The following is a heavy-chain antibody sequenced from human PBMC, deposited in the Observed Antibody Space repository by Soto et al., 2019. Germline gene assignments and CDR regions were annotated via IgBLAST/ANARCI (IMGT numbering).Heavy chain of an antibody. Sequence: QEQVVESGGGVVQPGRSLRLSCAASGFNFRNYDMHWVRQAPGKGLEWVAVISYDGQSQNYADSVKGRFTISRDNSKNTVFLQMNRLSAEDAGLYHCAKALYPSVAISSGDSWGQGTLVTVSS. V-gene: IGHV3-30*18. CDR2: ISYDGQSQ. CDR1: GFNFRNYD. D-gene: IGHD3-22*01. J-gene: IGHJ4*02. CDR3: AKALYPSVAISSGDS.